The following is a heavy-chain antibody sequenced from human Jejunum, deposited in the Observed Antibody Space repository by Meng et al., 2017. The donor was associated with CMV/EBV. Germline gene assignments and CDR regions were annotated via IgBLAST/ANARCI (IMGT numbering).Heavy chain of an antibody. V-gene: IGHV3-74*01. CDR3: VKDFAWSIDF. Sequence: GQSVEAGGGLIQPGGSLRLSCAASGFSFSASVMHWVRQDPGQGLVWVARINHDGTETIYRDSVRGRFTVSRDNTKNTVSLEMNSLRVEDTALYYCVKDFAWSIDFWGQGVLVTVSS. CDR2: INHDGTET. D-gene: IGHD3-3*01. J-gene: IGHJ4*02. CDR1: GFSFSASV.